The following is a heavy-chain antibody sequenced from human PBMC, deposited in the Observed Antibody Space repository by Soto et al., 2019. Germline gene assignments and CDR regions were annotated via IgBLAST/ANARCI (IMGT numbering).Heavy chain of an antibody. D-gene: IGHD3-22*01. CDR2: ISAYNGNT. CDR1: GYTFNRYA. Sequence: QVQLVQSGAEVKQPGASVKVSCKASGYTFNRYAISWVRQAPGQGLEWMGWISAYNGNTYYAQKFQGRVTMTTDTSTSTAYMELRSLRSDDTAVYYCARLYYYDTSGYYYVEDFWGQGTLVTVSS. J-gene: IGHJ4*02. CDR3: ARLYYYDTSGYYYVEDF. V-gene: IGHV1-18*01.